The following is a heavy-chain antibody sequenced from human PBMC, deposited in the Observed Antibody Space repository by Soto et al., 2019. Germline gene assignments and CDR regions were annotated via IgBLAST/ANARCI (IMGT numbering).Heavy chain of an antibody. Sequence: QLQLQESGPGLVKPSQPLSLTCTVSGGSIIIGGYDWSWIRQHPGKGLEWIGYIYYSGSTYYNPSLKGRVTLSVDTSKNQFSLKLRSVTAADTAVYYCARVPSPWGQGTLVTVSS. CDR3: ARVPSP. CDR1: GGSIIIGGYD. CDR2: IYYSGST. J-gene: IGHJ5*02. V-gene: IGHV4-31*03.